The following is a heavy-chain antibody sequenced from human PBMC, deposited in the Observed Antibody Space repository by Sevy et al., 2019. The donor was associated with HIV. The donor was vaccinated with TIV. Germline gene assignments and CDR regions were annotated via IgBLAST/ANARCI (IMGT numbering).Heavy chain of an antibody. CDR2: IYHSGST. CDR1: GGSISSGGYS. Sequence: SDTLSLTCAVSGGSISSGGYSWSWIRQPPGKGLEWIGYIYHSGSTYYNPSLKSRVTISVDRSKNQFSLKLSSVTAADTAVYYCARGTTVTSNWLDPWGQGTLVTVSS. V-gene: IGHV4-30-2*01. J-gene: IGHJ5*02. CDR3: ARGTTVTSNWLDP. D-gene: IGHD4-17*01.